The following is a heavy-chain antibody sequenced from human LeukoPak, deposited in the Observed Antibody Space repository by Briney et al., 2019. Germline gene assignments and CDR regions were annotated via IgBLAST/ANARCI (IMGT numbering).Heavy chain of an antibody. CDR2: ISSTGGTI. V-gene: IGHV3-48*04. D-gene: IGHD2-2*01. CDR1: GFTFSSNS. J-gene: IGHJ4*02. CDR3: ARSPLAYQLLSYGDY. Sequence: GGSLRLSCAASGFTFSSNSMNWVRQAPGKGLEWVSYISSTGGTIYYADSMKGRFTISRDNAKNSLYLQMNSLRVEDTAVYYCARSPLAYQLLSYGDYWGQGTLVTVSS.